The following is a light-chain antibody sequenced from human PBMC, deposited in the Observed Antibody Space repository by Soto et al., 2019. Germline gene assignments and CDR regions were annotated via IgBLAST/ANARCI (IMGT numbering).Light chain of an antibody. CDR2: DAS. Sequence: DIQMTQSPSTLSASVGDRVTITCRASQSISSWLAWYQQKPGKAPKLLIYDASSLESGVPSRFSGSGSGTEFTLTISRLQPDDFANYYCQQYNSYWTFGQGTKVEIK. CDR3: QQYNSYWT. J-gene: IGKJ1*01. V-gene: IGKV1-5*01. CDR1: QSISSW.